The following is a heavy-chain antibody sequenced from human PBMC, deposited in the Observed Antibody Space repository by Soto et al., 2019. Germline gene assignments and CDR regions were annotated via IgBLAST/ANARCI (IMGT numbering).Heavy chain of an antibody. D-gene: IGHD3-3*01. V-gene: IGHV3-48*04. Sequence: GGSLRLSCAASGFTFSSYSMNWVRQAPGKGLEWVSYISSSSSTIYYADSVKGRFTISRDNAKNSLYLQMNSLRAEDTAVYYCARGRDYYDFWSGYYMDVWGKGTTVTVSS. CDR2: ISSSSSTI. CDR1: GFTFSSYS. CDR3: ARGRDYYDFWSGYYMDV. J-gene: IGHJ6*03.